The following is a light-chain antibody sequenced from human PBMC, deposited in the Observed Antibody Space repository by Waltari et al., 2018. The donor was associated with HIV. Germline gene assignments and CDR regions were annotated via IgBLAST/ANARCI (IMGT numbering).Light chain of an antibody. V-gene: IGLV2-14*03. CDR1: DRDFDFYNF. CDR2: NVD. J-gene: IGLJ2*01. Sequence: SGLTQPASLSGFPGQSITISCTGADRDFDFYNFISWYQQHPGKVPKLILFNVDRLASGISDRFSGSKSGNTASLTISGLQTEDEAIYYCASYTANDTVLFAGGTTVTVL. CDR3: ASYTANDTVL.